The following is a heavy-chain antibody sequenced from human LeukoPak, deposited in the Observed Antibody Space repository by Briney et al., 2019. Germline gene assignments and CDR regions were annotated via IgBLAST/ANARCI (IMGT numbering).Heavy chain of an antibody. D-gene: IGHD3-10*01. V-gene: IGHV3-48*04. J-gene: IGHJ3*02. Sequence: PGGSLRLSCAASGFTFSSYSMNWVRQAPGKGLEWLSYISSGSSTIYYADSVKGRFTISRDNAKNSLYLQLNSLRAEDTAVYYWARGRFGGGAFDIWGQGTMVTVSS. CDR1: GFTFSSYS. CDR3: ARGRFGGGAFDI. CDR2: ISSGSSTI.